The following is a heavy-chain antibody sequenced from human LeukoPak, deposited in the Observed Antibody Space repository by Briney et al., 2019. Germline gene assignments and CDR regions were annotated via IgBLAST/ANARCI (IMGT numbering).Heavy chain of an antibody. CDR3: AKQKEHYYDSSGYYYDRYFDY. Sequence: GRSLRLSCAASGFTFSSYGMHWVRQAPGKGLEWVAVISYDGSNKYYADSVKGRFTISRDNSKNTLYLQMNSLRAEDTAVYYCAKQKEHYYDSSGYYYDRYFDYWGQGTLVTVSS. V-gene: IGHV3-30*18. CDR2: ISYDGSNK. D-gene: IGHD3-22*01. J-gene: IGHJ4*02. CDR1: GFTFSSYG.